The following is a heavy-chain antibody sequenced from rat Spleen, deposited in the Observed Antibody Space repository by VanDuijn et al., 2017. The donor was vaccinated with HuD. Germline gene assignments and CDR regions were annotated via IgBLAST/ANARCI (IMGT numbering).Heavy chain of an antibody. CDR3: TRQTGSLFDY. Sequence: EVQLVESGGGLVQPGRSMKLSCAASGLSFSNYDMAWVRQAPTKGLEWVASISYDGGSTYYRDSVKGRFTISRDNAKSSLYLQMDSLRSEDTATYYCTRQTGSLFDYWGQGVMVTVSS. J-gene: IGHJ2*01. D-gene: IGHD5-1*01. CDR2: ISYDGGST. CDR1: GLSFSNYD. V-gene: IGHV5-20*01.